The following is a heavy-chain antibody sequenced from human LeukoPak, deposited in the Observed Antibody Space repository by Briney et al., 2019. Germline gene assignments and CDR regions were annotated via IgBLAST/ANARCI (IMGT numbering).Heavy chain of an antibody. J-gene: IGHJ4*02. CDR2: IKHDGITT. D-gene: IGHD3-3*01. CDR1: GFTFSTYF. CDR3: VRDRDFRIDY. Sequence: GGSLRLSCAVSGFTFSTYFMHWVRQAPGKGLVWVSRIKHDGITTNYADSVRGRFTISRDNAKNTLYLQMNSLGAEDTAVYYCVRDRDFRIDYWGQGTLVTASS. V-gene: IGHV3-74*01.